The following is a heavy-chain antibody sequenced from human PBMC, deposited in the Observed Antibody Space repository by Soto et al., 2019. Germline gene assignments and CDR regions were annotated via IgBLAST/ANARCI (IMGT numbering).Heavy chain of an antibody. V-gene: IGHV3-74*01. CDR3: AREGSYDFWSGYYYYYYYMDV. CDR1: GFTFSSYW. CDR2: INSDGSST. Sequence: GGSLRLSCAASGFTFSSYWMHWVRQAPGKGLVWVSRINSDGSSTSYADSVKGRFTISRDNAKNTLYLQMNSLRAEDTAVYYCAREGSYDFWSGYYYYYYYMDVWGKGTTVTVSS. D-gene: IGHD3-3*01. J-gene: IGHJ6*03.